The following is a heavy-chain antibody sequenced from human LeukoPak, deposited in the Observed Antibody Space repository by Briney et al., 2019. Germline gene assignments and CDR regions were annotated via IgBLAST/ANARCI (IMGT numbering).Heavy chain of an antibody. CDR3: VRVGGATAFDI. D-gene: IGHD1-26*01. V-gene: IGHV3-9*01. J-gene: IGHJ3*02. CDR2: ISWNSGSI. Sequence: PGRSLRLSCAASGFTFDDYAMHWVRQAPGKGLEWVSGISWNSGSIGYADSVKGRFTISRDNAKNSLYLQMNSLRAEDTALYYCVRVGGATAFDIWGQGTMVTVSS. CDR1: GFTFDDYA.